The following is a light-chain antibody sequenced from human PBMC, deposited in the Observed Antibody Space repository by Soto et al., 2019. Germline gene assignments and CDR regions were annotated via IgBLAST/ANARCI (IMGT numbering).Light chain of an antibody. J-gene: IGKJ5*01. CDR3: QQSYSTPSIT. CDR1: QSISSY. CDR2: AAS. V-gene: IGKV1-39*01. Sequence: DLQMTQSPSSLSASVGDRVTITCRPSQSISSYLNWYQQQPGKAPKLXXYAASSLQSGVPSRFSGSGSGTDFTLTISSLQPEDFATYYCQQSYSTPSITFGQGTRLEIK.